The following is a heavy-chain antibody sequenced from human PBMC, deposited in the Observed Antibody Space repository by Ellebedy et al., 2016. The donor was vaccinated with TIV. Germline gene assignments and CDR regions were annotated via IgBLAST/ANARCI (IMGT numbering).Heavy chain of an antibody. J-gene: IGHJ4*02. V-gene: IGHV1-69*13. CDR3: AREGGYSGYDYRY. CDR1: GGTFSSYA. D-gene: IGHD5-12*01. Sequence: AASVKVSCKASGGTFSSYAISWVRQAPGQGLEWMGGIIPIFGTANYAQKFQGRVTITADESTSTAYMELSSLRSEDTAVYYCAREGGYSGYDYRYWGQGTLVTVSS. CDR2: IIPIFGTA.